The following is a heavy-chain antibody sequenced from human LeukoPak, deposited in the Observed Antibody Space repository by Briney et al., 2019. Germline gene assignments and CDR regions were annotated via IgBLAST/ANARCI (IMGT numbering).Heavy chain of an antibody. J-gene: IGHJ6*03. D-gene: IGHD6-19*01. CDR1: GGTFSSYA. CDR2: IIPIFGTA. Sequence: SVKVSCKASGGTFSSYAISWVRQAPGQGLEWMGRIIPIFGTANYAQKFQGRVTITTDESTSTACMELSSLRSEDTAVYYCARDVTVAGTFTRQNYYYYYMDVWGKGTTVTVSS. V-gene: IGHV1-69*05. CDR3: ARDVTVAGTFTRQNYYYYYMDV.